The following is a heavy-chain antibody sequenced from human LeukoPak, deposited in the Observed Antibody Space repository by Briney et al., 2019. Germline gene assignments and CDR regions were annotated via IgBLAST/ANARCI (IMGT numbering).Heavy chain of an antibody. CDR2: INPNSGGT. D-gene: IGHD3-3*01. CDR3: ARDASYYDFRSGYSDNYFDY. J-gene: IGHJ4*02. Sequence: ASVKVSCKASGYTFTGYYMHWVRQAPGQGLEWMGWINPNSGGTNYAQKFQGRVTMTRDTSISTAYMELSRLRSDDTAVYYCARDASYYDFRSGYSDNYFDYWGQGTLVTVSS. CDR1: GYTFTGYY. V-gene: IGHV1-2*02.